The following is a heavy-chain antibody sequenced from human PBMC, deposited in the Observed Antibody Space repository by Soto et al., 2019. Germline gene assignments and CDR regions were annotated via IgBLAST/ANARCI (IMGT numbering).Heavy chain of an antibody. CDR1: GFTVSSNY. D-gene: IGHD6-6*01. J-gene: IGHJ6*02. Sequence: PGGSLRLSCAASGFTVSSNYMSWVRQAPGKGLEWVSVIYSGGITFYADSVKGRFTISRDNSKNTLYLQVNNLRGEDTAVYYCVRDFGSSSEGGMDVWGQGTTVTVSS. CDR2: IYSGGIT. V-gene: IGHV3-53*01. CDR3: VRDFGSSSEGGMDV.